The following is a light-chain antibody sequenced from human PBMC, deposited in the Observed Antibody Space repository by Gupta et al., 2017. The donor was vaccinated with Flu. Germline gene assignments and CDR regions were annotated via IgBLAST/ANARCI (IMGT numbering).Light chain of an antibody. CDR2: WAS. Sequence: DIVMTQSPDSLAVSLGERATINCKSSQSVLYSSNNKNYLAWYQRKPGQPPKLLIYWASTRESGVPDRFSGSGSGTDFTLTISSLQVEDVAVYYCQQYYSTPPTFGPGTKVDIK. J-gene: IGKJ3*01. CDR1: QSVLYSSNNKNY. CDR3: QQYYSTPPT. V-gene: IGKV4-1*01.